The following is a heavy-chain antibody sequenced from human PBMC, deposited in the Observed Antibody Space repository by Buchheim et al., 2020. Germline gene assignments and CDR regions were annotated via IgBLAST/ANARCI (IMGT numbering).Heavy chain of an antibody. V-gene: IGHV3-7*01. CDR1: GFTFTNYW. D-gene: IGHD4-11*01. CDR3: ASHSNHDY. J-gene: IGHJ4*02. Sequence: EVQLVESGGGLVQPGGSLRLSCAASGFTFTNYWMTWVRQAPGKGLEWVANIKQDGREKYYVDSVKGRFTISRANAQNSLCLQMNNLRADDTAVYYCASHSNHDYWGQGTL. CDR2: IKQDGREK.